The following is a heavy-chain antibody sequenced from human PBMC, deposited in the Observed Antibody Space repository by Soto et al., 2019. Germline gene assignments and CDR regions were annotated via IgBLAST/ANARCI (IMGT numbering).Heavy chain of an antibody. Sequence: GGSLRLSCAASGFTFSSYAMSWVRQAPGKGLEWVSAISGSGGSTYYADSVKGRFTISRDNSKNTLYLQMNSLRAEDTAVYYCAKVKDFTMVRGDAFDIWGQGTMVTVSS. J-gene: IGHJ3*02. D-gene: IGHD3-10*01. CDR3: AKVKDFTMVRGDAFDI. V-gene: IGHV3-23*01. CDR1: GFTFSSYA. CDR2: ISGSGGST.